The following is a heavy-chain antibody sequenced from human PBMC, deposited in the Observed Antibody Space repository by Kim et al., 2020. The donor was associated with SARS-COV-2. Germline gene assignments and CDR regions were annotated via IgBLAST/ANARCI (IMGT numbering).Heavy chain of an antibody. CDR3: ARHSWSGSYYFDY. D-gene: IGHD1-26*01. CDR2: IYYSGST. Sequence: SETLSLTCTVSGGSISSYYWSWIRQPPGKGPEWIGYIYYSGSTNYNPSLKSRVTISVDTSKNQFSLKLSSVTAADTAVYYCARHSWSGSYYFDYWGQGTLVTVSS. V-gene: IGHV4-59*08. CDR1: GGSISSYY. J-gene: IGHJ4*02.